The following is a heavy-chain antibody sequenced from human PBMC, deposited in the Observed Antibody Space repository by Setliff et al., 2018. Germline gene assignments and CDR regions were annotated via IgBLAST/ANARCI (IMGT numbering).Heavy chain of an antibody. Sequence: PGGSLRLSCAASGLTFSNFWMAWVRQAPGKGLEWVANINQDGSEKNYVDSVKGRFTISRDNAKNSLYLQMDSLRADDTAVYYWARDRYCSSASCYAAQYNWFDPWGQGTLVTVSS. J-gene: IGHJ5*02. V-gene: IGHV3-7*01. CDR2: INQDGSEK. D-gene: IGHD2-2*01. CDR1: GLTFSNFW. CDR3: ARDRYCSSASCYAAQYNWFDP.